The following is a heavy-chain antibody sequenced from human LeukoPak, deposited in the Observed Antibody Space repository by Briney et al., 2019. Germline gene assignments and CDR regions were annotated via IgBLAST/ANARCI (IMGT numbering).Heavy chain of an antibody. Sequence: GGSLRLSCAASGFTFSSYSMNWVRQAPGKGLEWVSYISSSSTIYYADSVKGRFTISRDNAKNSLYLQMNSLRAEDTAVYYCASPPRPMDVWGKGTTVTVSS. V-gene: IGHV3-48*01. CDR2: ISSSSTI. CDR3: ASPPRPMDV. D-gene: IGHD6-6*01. J-gene: IGHJ6*03. CDR1: GFTFSSYS.